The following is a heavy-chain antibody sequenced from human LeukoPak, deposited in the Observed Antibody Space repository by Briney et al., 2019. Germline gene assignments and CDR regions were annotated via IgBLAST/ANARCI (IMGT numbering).Heavy chain of an antibody. CDR2: INHSGST. Sequence: SETLSLTCAVYGGSFSGYYWSWIRQPPGKGLEWIGEINHSGSTNYNPSLKSRVTISVDSSKNQFSLKLSSVTAADTAVYYCARGYSTRSGGSYVSYWGQGTLVTVSS. CDR3: ARGYSTRSGGSYVSY. CDR1: GGSFSGYY. D-gene: IGHD2-15*01. V-gene: IGHV4-34*01. J-gene: IGHJ4*02.